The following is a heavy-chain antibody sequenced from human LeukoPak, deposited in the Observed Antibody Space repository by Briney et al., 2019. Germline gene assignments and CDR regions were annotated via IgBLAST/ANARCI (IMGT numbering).Heavy chain of an antibody. J-gene: IGHJ4*02. CDR2: INHSEST. CDR1: GGSFSGYY. Sequence: SETLSLTCAVYGGSFSGYYWSWIRQPPGKGLEWIGEINHSESTNYNPSLKSRVTISVDTSKNQFSLKLSSVTAADTAVYYCARAGSYRPPFDYWGQGTLVTVSS. V-gene: IGHV4-34*01. D-gene: IGHD3-16*02. CDR3: ARAGSYRPPFDY.